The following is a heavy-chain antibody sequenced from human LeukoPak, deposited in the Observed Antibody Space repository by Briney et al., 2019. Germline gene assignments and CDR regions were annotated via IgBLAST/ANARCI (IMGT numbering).Heavy chain of an antibody. CDR3: ARDRGWLGESPDAFDV. V-gene: IGHV3-30*03. J-gene: IGHJ3*01. Sequence: PGGSLRLSCAASGFTFSSYGMHWVRQAPGKGLEWVAVISYDGSNKYYADSVKGRFTISRDNSKNTLYLQMNSLRVEDTAVYYCARDRGWLGESPDAFDVWGQGTIVTVSS. D-gene: IGHD3-10*01. CDR2: ISYDGSNK. CDR1: GFTFSSYG.